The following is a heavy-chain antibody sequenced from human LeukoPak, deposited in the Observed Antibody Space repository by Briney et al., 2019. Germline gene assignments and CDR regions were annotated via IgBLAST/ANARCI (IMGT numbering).Heavy chain of an antibody. CDR2: ISGSGGST. CDR3: AKDVGKWESLHFFDY. CDR1: GFTFSSYA. V-gene: IGHV3-23*01. D-gene: IGHD1-26*01. Sequence: GGSLRLSCAASGFTFSSYAMSWVRQAPGKGLEWVSAISGSGGSTYYADSVKGRFTISRDDSRITLYLQMNSLRGDDTAVYYCAKDVGKWESLHFFDYWGQGTLVTVSS. J-gene: IGHJ4*02.